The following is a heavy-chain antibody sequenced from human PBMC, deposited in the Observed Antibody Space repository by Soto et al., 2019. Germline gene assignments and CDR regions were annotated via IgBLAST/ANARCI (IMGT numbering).Heavy chain of an antibody. J-gene: IGHJ4*01. D-gene: IGHD4-17*01. CDR2: ISVSGGST. CDR1: GFTFSGYS. CDR3: AKARPYRDPGWGVFNL. V-gene: IGHV3-23*01. Sequence: EVHLLESGGGLAQPEGSLRLACVASGFTFSGYSISWVRQAPGKGLEWVSGISVSGGSTYYADAVRGRFTISRDNDKNTLYLLMNSLRAEDTALYFCAKARPYRDPGWGVFNLWGQGNLVTVSS.